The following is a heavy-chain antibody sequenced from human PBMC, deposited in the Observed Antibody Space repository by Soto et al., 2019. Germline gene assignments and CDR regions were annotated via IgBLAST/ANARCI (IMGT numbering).Heavy chain of an antibody. CDR3: ARQGPHRNYYFDY. V-gene: IGHV5-51*01. D-gene: IGHD4-4*01. Sequence: LGESLKISCKGSGYSFTSYWIGWVRQVPGKGLEWMGIIYPGDSDTRYGPSFQGQVTISADKSISTAYLQWSSLKASDTAMYYCARQGPHRNYYFDYWGQGTLVTVSS. CDR2: IYPGDSDT. J-gene: IGHJ4*02. CDR1: GYSFTSYW.